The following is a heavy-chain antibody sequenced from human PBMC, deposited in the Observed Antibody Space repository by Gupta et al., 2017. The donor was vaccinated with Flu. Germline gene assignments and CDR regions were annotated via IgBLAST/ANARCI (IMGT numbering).Heavy chain of an antibody. CDR3: AKEWLSGFDALDV. D-gene: IGHD6-19*01. J-gene: IGHJ3*01. CDR2: ISWNAMKI. V-gene: IGHV3-9*01. Sequence: EMQLVESGGGFIEPARSLRLSCVASGFKFDDYEIHWVRQAPGKGLEWVSSISWNAMKIAYADSVKGRFTMSRDNAKNSVYLQMNSLSADDTAFYYCAKEWLSGFDALDVWGQGTMVTVSS. CDR1: GFKFDDYE.